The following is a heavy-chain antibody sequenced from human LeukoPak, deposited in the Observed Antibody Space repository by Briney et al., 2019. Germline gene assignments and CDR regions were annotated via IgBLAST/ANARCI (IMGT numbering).Heavy chain of an antibody. Sequence: SETLSLTCTVSGGSISSSDYYWGWSRQPPGGGLGWIGTIYYSGSTSYNPSLKSRVTISVDTSKNQFSLKLSSVTAADTAVYYCARHHRSGYYEVDYWGQGTLVTVSS. D-gene: IGHD6-25*01. CDR2: IYYSGST. V-gene: IGHV4-39*01. CDR1: GGSISSSDYY. J-gene: IGHJ4*02. CDR3: ARHHRSGYYEVDY.